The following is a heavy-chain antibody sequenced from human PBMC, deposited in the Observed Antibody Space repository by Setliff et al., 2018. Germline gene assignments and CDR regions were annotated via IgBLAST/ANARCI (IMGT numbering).Heavy chain of an antibody. D-gene: IGHD6-25*01. CDR1: GGPFSGAS. CDR2: IYYSGST. J-gene: IGHJ6*03. CDR3: ARLSGFQYIDV. V-gene: IGHV4-59*08. Sequence: PSETLSLTCTVSGGPFSGASIWSWIRQPPGKGLEWIGYIYYSGSTNYNPSFKSRVTISVDTSKNQFSLKLSSVTAADTAVYYCARLSGFQYIDVWGKGTTVTVSS.